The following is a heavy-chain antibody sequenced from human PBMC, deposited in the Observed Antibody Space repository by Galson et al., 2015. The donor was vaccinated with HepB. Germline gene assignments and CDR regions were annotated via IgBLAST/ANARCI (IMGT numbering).Heavy chain of an antibody. Sequence: SVKVSCKASGGTFSSYAISWVRQAPGQGLEWMGRIIPILGIANYAQKFQGRVTITADKSTSTAYMELSSLRSEDTAVYYCARESIAADYYGSGSHGTTPYYYYGMDVWGQGTTVTVSS. V-gene: IGHV1-69*04. CDR3: ARESIAADYYGSGSHGTTPYYYYGMDV. CDR2: IIPILGIA. J-gene: IGHJ6*02. CDR1: GGTFSSYA. D-gene: IGHD3-10*01.